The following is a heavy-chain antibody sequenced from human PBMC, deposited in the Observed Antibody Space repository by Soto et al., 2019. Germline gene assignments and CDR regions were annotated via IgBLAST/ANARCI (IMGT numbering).Heavy chain of an antibody. V-gene: IGHV1-69*12. Sequence: QVQLVQSGAEVKKPGSSVKVSCKASGGTFSTSAISWVRQAPGQGLEGVGGIMPVFPTPDYAQKFQGRVTITADESTTTAYLELTSLRTDDTAVYYCARDKDRLQLGSNYYYILDDWGQGTAITVSS. D-gene: IGHD1-1*01. CDR3: ARDKDRLQLGSNYYYILDD. J-gene: IGHJ6*02. CDR2: IMPVFPTP. CDR1: GGTFSTSA.